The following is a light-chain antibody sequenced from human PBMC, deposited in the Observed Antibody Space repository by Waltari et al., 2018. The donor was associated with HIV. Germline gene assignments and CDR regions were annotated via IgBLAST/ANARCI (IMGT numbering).Light chain of an antibody. Sequence: EIVLTQSPATLSLSPGERATLSCRASQSVSSYLAWYQQKPGQAPRLLIYDASNRATGIPARFSGSGSGTDFTLTISSLEPEDFAVYYCQQRTNWPRALTFGGGTKVEIK. CDR3: QQRTNWPRALT. J-gene: IGKJ4*01. CDR1: QSVSSY. CDR2: DAS. V-gene: IGKV3-11*01.